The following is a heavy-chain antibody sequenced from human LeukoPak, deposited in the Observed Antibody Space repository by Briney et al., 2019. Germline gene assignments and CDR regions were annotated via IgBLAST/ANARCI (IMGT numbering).Heavy chain of an antibody. CDR1: GFTFSSYS. CDR2: ISSSSSYI. CDR3: VRDLSSGWAY. J-gene: IGHJ4*01. Sequence: PGGSLRLSCAASGFTFSSYSMNWVRQAPGKGLEWVSSISSSSSYIYYADSVKGRFTISRGNAKNSLYLQMNSLTVDDTARYYCVRDLSSGWAYWGQGTVVTVSS. V-gene: IGHV3-21*01. D-gene: IGHD3-22*01.